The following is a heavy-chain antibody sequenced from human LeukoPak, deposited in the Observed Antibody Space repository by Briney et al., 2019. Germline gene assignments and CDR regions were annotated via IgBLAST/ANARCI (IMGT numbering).Heavy chain of an antibody. D-gene: IGHD2-15*01. J-gene: IGHJ2*01. V-gene: IGHV4-34*01. CDR3: ARSRSGGTQTKSTYFGL. CDR2: INHSGST. Sequence: SETLSLTCAVYGGSFSGYYWSWIRQPPGKGLEWIGEINHSGSTNYNPSLKSRVTISVDTSKNQFSLKLSSVTAADTAVYYCARSRSGGTQTKSTYFGLWGRGTLVTVSS. CDR1: GGSFSGYY.